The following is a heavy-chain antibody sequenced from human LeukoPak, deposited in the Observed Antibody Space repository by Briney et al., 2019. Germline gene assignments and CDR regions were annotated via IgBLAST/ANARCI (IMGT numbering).Heavy chain of an antibody. CDR3: AREYYYDSSGYLNYFDY. J-gene: IGHJ4*02. Sequence: VASVKVSCKASGYTFTSYDINWVRQATGQGLEWMGWMNPNSGNTGYAQKFQGRVTITRNTSISTAYTELSSLRSEDTAVYYCAREYYYDSSGYLNYFDYWGQGTLVTVSS. CDR1: GYTFTSYD. D-gene: IGHD3-22*01. CDR2: MNPNSGNT. V-gene: IGHV1-8*03.